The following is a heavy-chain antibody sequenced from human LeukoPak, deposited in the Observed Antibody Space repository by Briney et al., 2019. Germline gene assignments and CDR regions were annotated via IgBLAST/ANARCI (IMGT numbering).Heavy chain of an antibody. CDR3: ARDPQIGAEYFQH. Sequence: GGSLRLSCAASGFTFSSYGMHWVRQAPGKGLEWVAVIWYDGSNKYYADSVKGRFTISRDNSKNTLYLQMNSLRAEDTAVYYCARDPQIGAEYFQHWGQGTLVTDSS. V-gene: IGHV3-33*01. CDR1: GFTFSSYG. J-gene: IGHJ1*01. D-gene: IGHD3-22*01. CDR2: IWYDGSNK.